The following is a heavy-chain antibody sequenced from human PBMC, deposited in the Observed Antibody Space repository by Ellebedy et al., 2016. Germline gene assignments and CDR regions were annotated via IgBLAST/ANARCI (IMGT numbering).Heavy chain of an antibody. CDR1: GFTFDDFY. CDR3: ARGVIPAAICPPSGY. Sequence: GESLKISXEASGFTFDDFYMSWIRQAPGKGLEWVSYISTTSSVIYYADSVKGRFTISRDNTKSSLFLQMNSLRPDDTAIYYCARGVIPAAICPPSGYWGQGTLVTVS. CDR2: ISTTSSVI. J-gene: IGHJ4*02. V-gene: IGHV3-11*01. D-gene: IGHD2-2*01.